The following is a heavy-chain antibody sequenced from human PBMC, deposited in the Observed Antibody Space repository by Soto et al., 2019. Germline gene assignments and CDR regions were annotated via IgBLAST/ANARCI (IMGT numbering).Heavy chain of an antibody. J-gene: IGHJ4*02. CDR1: GFTFSNYA. CDR3: AKVTDYYDSSGAY. V-gene: IGHV3-23*01. Sequence: EVQLLESGGGLVQPGGSLRLSCAASGFTFSNYAMSWVRQAPGKGLEWVSGISGSGGSTYYADSVKGRFTISRDNSKNTLCLQMNSLRAEATAVFYCAKVTDYYDSSGAYWGQGTLVTVSS. CDR2: ISGSGGST. D-gene: IGHD3-22*01.